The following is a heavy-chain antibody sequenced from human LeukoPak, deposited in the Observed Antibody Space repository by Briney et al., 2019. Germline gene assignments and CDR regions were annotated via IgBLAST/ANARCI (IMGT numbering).Heavy chain of an antibody. CDR1: GYTFTGYY. CDR3: ARGVTARGFYYYMDI. J-gene: IGHJ6*03. D-gene: IGHD2-21*02. CDR2: INPHSGGT. V-gene: IGHV1-2*02. Sequence: ASVKVSCKASGYTFTGYYIQWVRQAPGQGLEWMGWINPHSGGTNYAQEFQGRVTMTRDTSISTAYMELSSLRPDDTAVYSCARGVTARGFYYYMDIWGNGTTVTVSS.